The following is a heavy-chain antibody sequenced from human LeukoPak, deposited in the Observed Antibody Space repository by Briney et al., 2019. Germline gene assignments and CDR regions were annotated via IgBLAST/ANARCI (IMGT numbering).Heavy chain of an antibody. V-gene: IGHV3-15*01. D-gene: IGHD1-14*01. CDR3: TTADLRNNS. CDR1: GFTVSSNY. J-gene: IGHJ4*02. CDR2: IKNKADGGTT. Sequence: GGSLRLSCAASGFTVSSNYMNWVRQAPGKGLECVGRIKNKADGGTTDYAAPVKDRFSISRDDSENTLFLQMNGLKTEDTAMYYCTTADLRNNSWGQGTLVTVSS.